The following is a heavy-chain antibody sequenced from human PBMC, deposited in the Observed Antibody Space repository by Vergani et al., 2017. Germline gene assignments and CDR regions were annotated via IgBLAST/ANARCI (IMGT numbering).Heavy chain of an antibody. CDR3: ASSVAGTRNFDY. V-gene: IGHV4-39*07. CDR2: IYYSGST. CDR1: GGSISSSSYY. Sequence: QLQLPESGPGLVKPSETLSLTCTVSGGSISSSSYYWGWIRPPPGKGLEWIGSIYYSGSTYYNPSLKSRVTISVDTSKNQFSLKLSSVTAADTAVYYCASSVAGTRNFDYWGQGTLVTVSS. J-gene: IGHJ4*02. D-gene: IGHD6-19*01.